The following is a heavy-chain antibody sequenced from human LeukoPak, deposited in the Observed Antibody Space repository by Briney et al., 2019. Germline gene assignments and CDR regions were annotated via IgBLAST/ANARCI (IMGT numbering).Heavy chain of an antibody. CDR3: ARGLRYSNVVWFDP. Sequence: SETLSLTCTVSGGSISSYYWSWIRQPAGKGLEWIGRIYTSGSTNYNPSLKSRVTISVDKSKNQFSLKLSSVTAADTAVYYCARGLRYSNVVWFDPWGQGTLVTVSS. CDR2: IYTSGST. D-gene: IGHD4-11*01. V-gene: IGHV4-4*07. CDR1: GGSISSYY. J-gene: IGHJ5*02.